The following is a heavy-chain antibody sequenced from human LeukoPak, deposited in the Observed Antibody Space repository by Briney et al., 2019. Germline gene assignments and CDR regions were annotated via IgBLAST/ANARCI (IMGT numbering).Heavy chain of an antibody. J-gene: IGHJ4*02. CDR3: ARLTRLSTSPDRYYLDY. Sequence: SETLSLTCTVSGDSISSYYWTWIRQPPGQGLEWIGYIYTSGVTNYIPSLKGRVTISIDTSKHQFSLKLSSVTAADSAVYYCARLTRLSTSPDRYYLDYWGQGTLVTVSS. CDR2: IYTSGVT. CDR1: GDSISSYY. V-gene: IGHV4-4*09. D-gene: IGHD6-6*01.